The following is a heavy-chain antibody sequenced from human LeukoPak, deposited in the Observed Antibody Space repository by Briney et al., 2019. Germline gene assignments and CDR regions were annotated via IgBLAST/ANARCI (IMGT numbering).Heavy chain of an antibody. CDR1: GFTFSSYA. V-gene: IGHV3-23*01. D-gene: IGHD3-22*01. Sequence: GGSLRLSCTASGFTFSSYAMSRVRQAPGKGLEWVSAISPSGDSTYYADSVKGRFTISRDNSKNTLYLQMNSLRAEDTALFYCAKNQLGDSSVTYYFDYWGQGTLVTVSS. CDR3: AKNQLGDSSVTYYFDY. J-gene: IGHJ4*02. CDR2: ISPSGDST.